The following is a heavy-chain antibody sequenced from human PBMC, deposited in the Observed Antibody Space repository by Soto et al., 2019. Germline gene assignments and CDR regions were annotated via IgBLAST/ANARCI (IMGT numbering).Heavy chain of an antibody. CDR1: GGSISSGDYY. CDR2: IYYSGST. CDR3: ARETVGASYCFDP. D-gene: IGHD1-26*01. V-gene: IGHV4-30-4*01. Sequence: PSETLSLTCTVSGGSISSGDYYWSWIRQPPGKGLEWIGYIYYSGSTYYNPSLKSRVTISVDTSKNQFSLKLSSVTAADTAVYYCARETVGASYCFDPWGQGTRVTSS. J-gene: IGHJ5*02.